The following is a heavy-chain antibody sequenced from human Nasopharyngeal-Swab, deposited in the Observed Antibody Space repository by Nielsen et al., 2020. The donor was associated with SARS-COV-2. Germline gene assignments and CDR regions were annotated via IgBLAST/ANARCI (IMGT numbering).Heavy chain of an antibody. Sequence: GESLKISCAASGFTFSSYSMNWVRQAPGKGLEWVSSISSSSSYIYYADSVKGRFTISRDNAKNSLYLQMNSLRAEDTAVYYCARGYYYGSGSGHWDCGMDVWGQGTTVTVSS. D-gene: IGHD3-10*01. CDR1: GFTFSSYS. CDR2: ISSSSSYI. V-gene: IGHV3-21*01. J-gene: IGHJ6*02. CDR3: ARGYYYGSGSGHWDCGMDV.